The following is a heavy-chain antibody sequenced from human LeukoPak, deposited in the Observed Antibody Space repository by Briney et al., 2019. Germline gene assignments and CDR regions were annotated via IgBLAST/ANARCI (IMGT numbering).Heavy chain of an antibody. D-gene: IGHD3-10*01. CDR2: ISYDGSNK. V-gene: IGHV3-30-3*01. CDR3: ASQGGLLWFGELSGGMDV. Sequence: GGSLRLSCAASGFTFSSYAMNWVRQAPGKGLEWVAFISYDGSNKYYADSVKGQFTISRDNSKNTLYLQMNSLRAEDTAVYYCASQGGLLWFGELSGGMDVWGQGTTVTVSS. CDR1: GFTFSSYA. J-gene: IGHJ6*02.